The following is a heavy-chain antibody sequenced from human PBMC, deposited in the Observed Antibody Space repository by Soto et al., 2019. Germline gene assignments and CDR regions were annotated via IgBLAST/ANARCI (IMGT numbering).Heavy chain of an antibody. CDR1: GGSISSSNW. CDR3: ARWRGIAAAGRFDP. D-gene: IGHD6-13*01. Sequence: SETLSLTCAVSGGSISSSNWWSWVRQPPGKGLEWIGEIYHSGSTNYNPSPKSRVTISVDKSKNQFSLKLSSVTAADTAVYYCARWRGIAAAGRFDPWGQGTLVTVSS. V-gene: IGHV4-4*02. J-gene: IGHJ5*02. CDR2: IYHSGST.